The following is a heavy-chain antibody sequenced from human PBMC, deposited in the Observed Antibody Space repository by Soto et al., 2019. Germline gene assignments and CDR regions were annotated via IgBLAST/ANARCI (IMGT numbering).Heavy chain of an antibody. CDR1: GFTASGYY. Sequence: GGSLRLSCAASGFTASGYYMSWVRQAPGKGLEWVSVIYSGGSTYYADSIQGRFTFSRDISKNTLFLQMNSLRAEDTAMYYCAREEGSGYYFDHWGQGTLVTVSS. CDR3: AREEGSGYYFDH. J-gene: IGHJ4*02. V-gene: IGHV3-66*01. CDR2: IYSGGST.